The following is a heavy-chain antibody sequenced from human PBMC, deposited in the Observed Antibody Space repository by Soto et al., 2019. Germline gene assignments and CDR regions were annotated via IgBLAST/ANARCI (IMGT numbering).Heavy chain of an antibody. V-gene: IGHV1-69*01. Sequence: QVQLVQSEAEVKKPGSSVKVSCKASGGTFSSFTISWVRQAPGQGLEWMGGIIPINGKANYAQKFQGRVTITADASTRTAYMDLSSLKSDDTAVYYCGRERRADWESYYYYAMDVWGQGTTVTVSS. D-gene: IGHD1-26*01. J-gene: IGHJ6*01. CDR3: GRERRADWESYYYYAMDV. CDR2: IIPINGKA. CDR1: GGTFSSFT.